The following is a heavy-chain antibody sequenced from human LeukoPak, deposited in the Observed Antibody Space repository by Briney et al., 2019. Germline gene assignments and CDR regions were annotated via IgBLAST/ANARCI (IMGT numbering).Heavy chain of an antibody. V-gene: IGHV3-23*01. D-gene: IGHD3-9*01. CDR1: GFTFSNYA. Sequence: PGGSLRLPCAASGFTFSNYAMGWVRQAPGKGLEWVSSIRGTVDNTHYADAVKGRFTISRDIPKNTLYLQMNSLRAEDTARYYCAKASTRDTGYYFDSWGQGALVTVSS. J-gene: IGHJ4*02. CDR2: IRGTVDNT. CDR3: AKASTRDTGYYFDS.